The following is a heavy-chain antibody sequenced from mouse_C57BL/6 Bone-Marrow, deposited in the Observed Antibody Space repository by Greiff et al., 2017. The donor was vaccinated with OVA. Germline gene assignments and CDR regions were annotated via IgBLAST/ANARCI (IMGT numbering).Heavy chain of an antibody. CDR1: AYEFPSHD. V-gene: IGHV5-2*01. CDR2: INSDGGST. Sequence: EVQLQQSGGGLVQPGESLKLSCESNAYEFPSHDMSWVRKTPEKRLELVAAINSDGGSTYYPDTMERRFIISRDNTKKTLYLQMSSLRSEDTALYYCARPNWDGGDFDYWGQGTTLTVSS. J-gene: IGHJ2*01. CDR3: ARPNWDGGDFDY. D-gene: IGHD4-1*02.